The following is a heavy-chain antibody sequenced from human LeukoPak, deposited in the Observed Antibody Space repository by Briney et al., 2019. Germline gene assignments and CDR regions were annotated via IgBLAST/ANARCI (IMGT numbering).Heavy chain of an antibody. CDR2: IYSGGNT. J-gene: IGHJ4*02. CDR3: VRGTVTAPDY. Sequence: PGGSLRLSCAASGLTLSNYGMHWVRQAPGKGLEWVSIIYSGGNTYYADSVKGRFTISRDNSKNTLYLQMNRLRPEDTAVYYCVRGTVTAPDYWGQGTLVTVSS. V-gene: IGHV3-53*01. D-gene: IGHD2-21*02. CDR1: GLTLSNYG.